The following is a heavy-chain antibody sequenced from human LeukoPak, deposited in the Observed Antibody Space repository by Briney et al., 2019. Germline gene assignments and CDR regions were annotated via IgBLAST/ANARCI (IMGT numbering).Heavy chain of an antibody. Sequence: GGSLRLSCAASGFTFSNAWMSWVRQAPGKGLEWVGRIKSKTDGGTTDYAAPVKGRFTISRDDSKNTLYLQMNSLRAEDTAVYYCAKDRQLLWFGESPLLDYWGQGTLVTVSS. V-gene: IGHV3-15*01. CDR3: AKDRQLLWFGESPLLDY. D-gene: IGHD3-10*01. CDR2: IKSKTDGGTT. CDR1: GFTFSNAW. J-gene: IGHJ4*02.